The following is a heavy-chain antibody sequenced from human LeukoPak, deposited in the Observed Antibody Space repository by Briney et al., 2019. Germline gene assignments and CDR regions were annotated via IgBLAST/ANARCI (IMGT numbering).Heavy chain of an antibody. Sequence: GGSLRLSCAASGFFFSNYAMSWVRQAPGKGLEWVSGISDSGSSTYYADSVKGRFTISRDNFKNTLFLQMSSLRAEDTAIYYCAKKTSYHFDYWGQGTLVTVSS. CDR2: ISDSGSST. V-gene: IGHV3-23*01. CDR3: AKKTSYHFDY. J-gene: IGHJ4*02. D-gene: IGHD2-2*01. CDR1: GFFFSNYA.